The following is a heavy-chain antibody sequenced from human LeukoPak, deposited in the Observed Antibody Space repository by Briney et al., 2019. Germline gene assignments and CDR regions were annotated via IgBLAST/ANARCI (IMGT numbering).Heavy chain of an antibody. CDR2: IYSGGST. V-gene: IGHV3-66*01. Sequence: GGSLRLSCAASGITVRSNYMSWVRQAPGKGLEWVSVIYSGGSTYYADSVKGRFTISRDNSKNTLYLQMNRLRAEDTAVYYCAREGLAEGGALDIWGQGTMATVSS. D-gene: IGHD1-26*01. CDR1: GITVRSNY. CDR3: AREGLAEGGALDI. J-gene: IGHJ3*02.